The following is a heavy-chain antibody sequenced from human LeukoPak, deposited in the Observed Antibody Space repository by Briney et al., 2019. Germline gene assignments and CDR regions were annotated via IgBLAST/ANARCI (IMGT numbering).Heavy chain of an antibody. V-gene: IGHV4-34*01. J-gene: IGHJ2*01. D-gene: IGHD2-15*01. CDR3: ARGVARHWYFDL. Sequence: SETLSLTCAVYGGSFSDYYWSWIRQPPGKGGEWIGDINHSGSTNYIPSLKSRVSISVDTSKNQFSLKLSSVTAADTAVYYCARGVARHWYFDLWGRGTPVTVSS. CDR1: GGSFSDYY. CDR2: INHSGST.